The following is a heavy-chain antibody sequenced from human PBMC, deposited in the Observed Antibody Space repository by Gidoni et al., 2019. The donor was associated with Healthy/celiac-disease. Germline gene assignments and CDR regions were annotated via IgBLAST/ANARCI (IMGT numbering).Heavy chain of an antibody. V-gene: IGHV4-34*01. D-gene: IGHD4-17*01. CDR3: ARAWYYGNYYYYYGMDV. J-gene: IGHJ6*02. CDR2: INHSGST. CDR1: GGSFSGYY. Sequence: QVQLQQWGAGLLKPSETLSLTCAVYGGSFSGYYWGWIRQPPGKGLEWIGEINHSGSTNYNPSLKSRVTISVDTSKNQFSLKLSSVTAADTAVYYCARAWYYGNYYYYYGMDVWGQGTTVTVSS.